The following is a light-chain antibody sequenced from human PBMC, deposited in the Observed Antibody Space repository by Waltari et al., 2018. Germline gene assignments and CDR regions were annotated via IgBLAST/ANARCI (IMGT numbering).Light chain of an antibody. J-gene: IGKJ1*01. CDR3: LQNNNYPRT. V-gene: IGKV1-17*03. CDR1: HDIHNY. Sequence: DVQMTQSPSVMSASVGDRVTITCRASHDIHNYLTWFQQRPGQVPKSLIYAASNLQTGVPSRFRGSGSGTDFTLTISSLQPEDFATYYCLQNNNYPRTFGQGTRVEIK. CDR2: AAS.